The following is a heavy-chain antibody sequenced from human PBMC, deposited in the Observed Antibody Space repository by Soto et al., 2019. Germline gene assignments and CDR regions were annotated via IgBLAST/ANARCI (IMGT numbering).Heavy chain of an antibody. CDR3: ALASQSQIDY. J-gene: IGHJ4*02. V-gene: IGHV4-39*01. Sequence: KPSETLSLTSTVSGGSIISSSYYWGWIRQPPGKGLEWIGSIYYSGSTYYNPSLKSRVTISVDTSKNQFSLKLSSVTAADTAVYYGALASQSQIDYWGQGTLVTVSS. CDR1: GGSIISSSYY. CDR2: IYYSGST.